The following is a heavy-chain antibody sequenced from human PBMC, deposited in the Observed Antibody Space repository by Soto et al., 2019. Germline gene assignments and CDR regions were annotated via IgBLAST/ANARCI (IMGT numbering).Heavy chain of an antibody. D-gene: IGHD3-10*01. CDR1: DGTISSSNW. Sequence: SSETLSLTCAVSDGTISSSNWWSWVRKPPGKGLEWIGEIYHSGSTNYNPSLKSRVTISVDKSKNQFSLKLSSVTAADTAVYYCAASITMVRGVLGYWGQGTLVTVSS. V-gene: IGHV4-4*02. CDR3: AASITMVRGVLGY. J-gene: IGHJ4*02. CDR2: IYHSGST.